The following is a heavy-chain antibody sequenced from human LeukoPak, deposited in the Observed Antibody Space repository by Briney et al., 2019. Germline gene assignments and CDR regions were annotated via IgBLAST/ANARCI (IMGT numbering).Heavy chain of an antibody. Sequence: GGSLRLSCAASVFTFSGSAMHGVRQASGKGLEWVGRIRSKANSYATAYAASVKGRFTISRDDSKNAANLQMNSLKTEDTAVYYCTRLLDKDAFDIWGQGTMVTVSS. CDR1: VFTFSGSA. V-gene: IGHV3-73*01. J-gene: IGHJ3*02. CDR2: IRSKANSYAT. CDR3: TRLLDKDAFDI. D-gene: IGHD1-1*01.